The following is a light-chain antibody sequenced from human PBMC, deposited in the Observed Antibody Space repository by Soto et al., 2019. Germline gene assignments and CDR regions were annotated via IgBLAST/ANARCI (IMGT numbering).Light chain of an antibody. Sequence: EIVLTQSPGTLSLSPEERATLSCRASQSVSSSYLAWYQQKPGQAPRLLIYGASSRATGIPDRFSGSGSGTDFTLTISRLEPEDFAAYYCQQYGSSPRTFGQGTKVDIK. CDR3: QQYGSSPRT. J-gene: IGKJ1*01. CDR1: QSVSSSY. CDR2: GAS. V-gene: IGKV3-20*01.